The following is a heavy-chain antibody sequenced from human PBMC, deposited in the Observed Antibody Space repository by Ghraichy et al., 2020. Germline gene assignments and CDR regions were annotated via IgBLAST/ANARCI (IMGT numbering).Heavy chain of an antibody. J-gene: IGHJ3*02. CDR1: GGSISSSSYY. D-gene: IGHD3-3*01. CDR3: AGPVLRFLEWYDGNDAFDI. Sequence: SETLSLTCTVSGGSISSSSYYWGWIRQPPGKGLEWIGSIYYSGSTYYNPSLKSRVTISVDTSKNQFSLKLSSVTAADTAVYYCAGPVLRFLEWYDGNDAFDIWGQGTMVTVSS. CDR2: IYYSGST. V-gene: IGHV4-39*01.